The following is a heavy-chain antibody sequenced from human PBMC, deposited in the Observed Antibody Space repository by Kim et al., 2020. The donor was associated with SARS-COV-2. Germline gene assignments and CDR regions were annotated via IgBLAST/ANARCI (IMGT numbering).Heavy chain of an antibody. CDR3: ARERHYYDSSGYSGWDYYYGMDV. Sequence: GGSLRLSCAASGFTFSSYGMHWVRQAPGKGLEWVAVIWYDGSNKYYADSVKGRFTISRDNSKNTLYLQMNSLRAEDTAVYYCARERHYYDSSGYSGWDYYYGMDVWGQGTTVTVSS. CDR2: IWYDGSNK. V-gene: IGHV3-33*01. CDR1: GFTFSSYG. J-gene: IGHJ6*02. D-gene: IGHD3-22*01.